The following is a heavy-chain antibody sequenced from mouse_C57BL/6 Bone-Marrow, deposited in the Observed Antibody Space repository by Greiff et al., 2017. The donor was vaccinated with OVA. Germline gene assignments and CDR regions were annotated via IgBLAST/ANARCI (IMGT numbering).Heavy chain of an antibody. D-gene: IGHD2-3*01. V-gene: IGHV1-26*01. CDR3: ARRDGYYFDY. CDR2: INPNNGGT. CDR1: GYTFTDYY. J-gene: IGHJ2*01. Sequence: EVKLMESGPELVKPGASVKISCKASGYTFTDYYMNWVKQSHGKSLEWIGDINPNNGGTSYNQKFKGKATLTVDKSSSTAYMELRSLTSEDSAVYYCARRDGYYFDYWGQGTTLTVSS.